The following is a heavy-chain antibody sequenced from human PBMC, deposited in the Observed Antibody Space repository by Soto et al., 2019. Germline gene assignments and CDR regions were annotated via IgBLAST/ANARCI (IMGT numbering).Heavy chain of an antibody. J-gene: IGHJ4*02. CDR1: GFTFSSYA. CDR2: ISYDGSNK. Sequence: QVQLVESGGGVVQPGRSLRLSCAASGFTFSSYAMHWVRQAPGKGLEWVAVISYDGSNKYYADSVKGRFTISRDNSKNTLYLQMNSLRAEDTAVYYCARGHVYDYVWGRFDYWGQGTLVTVSS. V-gene: IGHV3-30-3*01. D-gene: IGHD3-16*01. CDR3: ARGHVYDYVWGRFDY.